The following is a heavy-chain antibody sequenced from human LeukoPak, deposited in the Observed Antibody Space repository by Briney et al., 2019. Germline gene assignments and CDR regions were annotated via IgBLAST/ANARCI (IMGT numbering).Heavy chain of an antibody. CDR1: GYSISSGYY. V-gene: IGHV4-38-2*01. Sequence: SETLSLTCAVSGYSISSGYYWGWIRRPPGKGLEWIGSIYHSGSTYYNPSLKSRVTISVDTSKNQFSLKLSSVTAADTAVYYCARHAVGTGFDYWGQGTLVTVSS. D-gene: IGHD2-21*02. J-gene: IGHJ4*02. CDR3: ARHAVGTGFDY. CDR2: IYHSGST.